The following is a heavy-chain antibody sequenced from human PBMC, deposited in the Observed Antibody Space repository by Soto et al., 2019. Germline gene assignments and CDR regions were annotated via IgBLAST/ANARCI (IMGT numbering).Heavy chain of an antibody. V-gene: IGHV1-69*13. CDR3: ARGWGTSRYCISTSCYGVRYYYYGMDV. CDR1: GGTFSSYA. J-gene: IGHJ6*02. Sequence: SVKVSCKASGGTFSSYAISWVRQATEQGLEWMGGIIPIFGTANYAQKFQGRVTITADESTSTAYMELSSLRSEDTAVYYCARGWGTSRYCISTSCYGVRYYYYGMDVWGQGTTVTVSS. CDR2: IIPIFGTA. D-gene: IGHD2-2*01.